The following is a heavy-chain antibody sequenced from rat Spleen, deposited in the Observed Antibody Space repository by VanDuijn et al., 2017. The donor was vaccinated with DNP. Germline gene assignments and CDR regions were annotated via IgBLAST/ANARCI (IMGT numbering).Heavy chain of an antibody. CDR3: ARSQANAMDA. J-gene: IGHJ4*01. CDR2: ISYSGST. CDR1: GYSITSNY. Sequence: EVQLQESGPGLVKPSQSLSLTCSVTGYSITSNYWGWIRKFPGTKMEWIGPISYSGSTSYNPSLKTRISITRDTSKNPFFLQLTSVTTEDTATYSCARSQANAMDACSQGTSLTVS. V-gene: IGHV3-1*01.